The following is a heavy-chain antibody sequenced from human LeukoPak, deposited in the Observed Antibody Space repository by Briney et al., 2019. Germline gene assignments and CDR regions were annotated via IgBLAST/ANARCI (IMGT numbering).Heavy chain of an antibody. J-gene: IGHJ6*03. CDR1: GDSVSRNTAG. Sequence: SQTLSLTCAISGDSVSRNTAGWNWIRQSPSRGLEWLGRTYYRSKWYFDFAPSVRNRITINPDTSKNQFSLQLNSVTPEDTAVYYCARELWFGELWSSDYYMDVWGKGTTVTVSS. V-gene: IGHV6-1*01. CDR3: ARELWFGELWSSDYYMDV. D-gene: IGHD3-10*01. CDR2: TYYRSKWYF.